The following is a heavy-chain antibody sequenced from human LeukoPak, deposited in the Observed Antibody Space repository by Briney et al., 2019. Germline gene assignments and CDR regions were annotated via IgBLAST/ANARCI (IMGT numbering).Heavy chain of an antibody. V-gene: IGHV1-2*02. D-gene: IGHD6-6*01. Sequence: ASVKVSCKASGYTFTAYYMHWVRQAPGQGLEWMGWINPNSGGTNYAQKFQDRVTMTRDTSISTAYMELNRLRSDDTAVYYCARDGPDIAARYYGMDVWGQGTTVTVSS. CDR1: GYTFTAYY. CDR3: ARDGPDIAARYYGMDV. J-gene: IGHJ6*02. CDR2: INPNSGGT.